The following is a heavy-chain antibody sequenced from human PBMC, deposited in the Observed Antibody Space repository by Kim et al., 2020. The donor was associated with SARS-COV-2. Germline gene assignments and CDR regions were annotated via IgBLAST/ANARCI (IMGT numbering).Heavy chain of an antibody. D-gene: IGHD1-1*01. J-gene: IGHJ6*02. Sequence: GGSLRLSCAASGFTFSSYSMIWVRQAPGKGLEWVSTITSNSNYIYYATSVKGRFTISRDNAKHSLYLQMNSLRAEDTAGYFCVREDRSGNYYGLDVWGQGTKVTVSS. CDR3: VREDRSGNYYGLDV. CDR2: ITSNSNYI. CDR1: GFTFSSYS. V-gene: IGHV3-21*01.